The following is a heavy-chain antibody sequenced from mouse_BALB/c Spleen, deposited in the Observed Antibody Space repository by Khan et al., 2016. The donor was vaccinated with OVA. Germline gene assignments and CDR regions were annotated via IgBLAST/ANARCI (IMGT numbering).Heavy chain of an antibody. Sequence: EVELVESGGGLVQPGGSRKLSCAASGFTFSSFGMHWVRQAPEKGLEWVAYISSGSSTIYYADTVKGRFTISRDNPKNTLFLQMTSLRSEDTAMYYCARDGNYGYFDVWGAGTTDTVSS. CDR2: ISSGSSTI. CDR1: GFTFSSFG. J-gene: IGHJ1*01. V-gene: IGHV5-17*02. CDR3: ARDGNYGYFDV. D-gene: IGHD2-1*01.